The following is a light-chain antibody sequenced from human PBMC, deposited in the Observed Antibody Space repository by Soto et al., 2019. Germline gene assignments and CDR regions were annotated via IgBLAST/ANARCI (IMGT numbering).Light chain of an antibody. CDR3: QSYDSSLSGSV. Sequence: QSVLTQPPSVSGARGQRVTISCTGSSSNIGAGYDVHWYQQLPGTAPKLLIYGNINRPSGVPDRFSGSKSRTSASLAITGLQAEDEADYYCQSYDSSLSGSVFGGGTQLTVL. J-gene: IGLJ7*01. CDR2: GNI. CDR1: SSNIGAGYD. V-gene: IGLV1-40*01.